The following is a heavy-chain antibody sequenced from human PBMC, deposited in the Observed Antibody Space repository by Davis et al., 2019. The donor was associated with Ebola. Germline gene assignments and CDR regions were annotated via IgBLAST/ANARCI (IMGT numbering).Heavy chain of an antibody. V-gene: IGHV5-51*01. Sequence: GESLKISCKGSGYSFTSYWIGWVRQMPGKGLEWMGIIYPGDSDTRYSPSFQGQVTISADKSISTAYLQWSSLKASDTAMYYCARLMEIAVAGSFPYYYGMDVWGKGTTVTVSS. CDR2: IYPGDSDT. J-gene: IGHJ6*04. CDR3: ARLMEIAVAGSFPYYYGMDV. D-gene: IGHD6-19*01. CDR1: GYSFTSYW.